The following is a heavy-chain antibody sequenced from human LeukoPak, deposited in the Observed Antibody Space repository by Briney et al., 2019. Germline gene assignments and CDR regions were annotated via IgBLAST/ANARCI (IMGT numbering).Heavy chain of an antibody. J-gene: IGHJ4*02. CDR2: INPSGGST. D-gene: IGHD6-19*01. CDR3: ARVLNPHLSPGTAVAGYFDY. CDR1: GYTFTSYY. V-gene: IGHV1-46*01. Sequence: ASVKVSCKASGYTFTSYYMHWVRQAPGQGLEWMGIINPSGGSTSYAQKFQGRVTMTRDTSTSTVYMELSSLRSEDTAVYYCARVLNPHLSPGTAVAGYFDYWGQGTLVTVSS.